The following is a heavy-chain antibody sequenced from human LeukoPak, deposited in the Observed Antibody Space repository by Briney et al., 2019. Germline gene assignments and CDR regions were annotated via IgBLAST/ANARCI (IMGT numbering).Heavy chain of an antibody. CDR1: GYTFTSYD. Sequence: ASVKVSCKASGYTFTSYDINWVRQATGQGLEWMGWMNPNSGNTGYAQKFQGRVTMTRNTSISTAYMELSSLRSEDTAVYYCASEPLGYCSGGSCYHYGMDVWGQGTTVTVSS. V-gene: IGHV1-8*01. CDR2: MNPNSGNT. J-gene: IGHJ6*02. CDR3: ASEPLGYCSGGSCYHYGMDV. D-gene: IGHD2-15*01.